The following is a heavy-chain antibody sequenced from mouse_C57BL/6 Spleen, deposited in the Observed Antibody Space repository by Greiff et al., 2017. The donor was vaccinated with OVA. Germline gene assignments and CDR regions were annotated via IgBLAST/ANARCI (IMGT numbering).Heavy chain of an antibody. V-gene: IGHV1-52*01. CDR2: IDPSDSET. Sequence: QVQLQQPGAELVRPGSSVKLSCKASGYTFTSYWMHWVKQRPIQGLEWIGNIDPSDSETHYNQKFKDKATLTVDKSSSTAYMQLSSLTSEDSAVYYCARGDGNYEGYFDYWGQGTTLTVSS. D-gene: IGHD2-1*01. J-gene: IGHJ2*01. CDR1: GYTFTSYW. CDR3: ARGDGNYEGYFDY.